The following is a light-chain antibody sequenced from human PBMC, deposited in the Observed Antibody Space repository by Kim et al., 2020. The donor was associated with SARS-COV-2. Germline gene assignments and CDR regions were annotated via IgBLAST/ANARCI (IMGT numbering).Light chain of an antibody. Sequence: SYELTQPPSVSVSPGQTANITCSGDKLGDKYACWYQQKPGQSPVLVIYQDNKRPSGIPERFSGSNSGNTATLTISGTHAMDEADYYCQAWDSSTYVFGTG. CDR2: QDN. J-gene: IGLJ1*01. CDR3: QAWDSSTYV. CDR1: KLGDKY. V-gene: IGLV3-1*01.